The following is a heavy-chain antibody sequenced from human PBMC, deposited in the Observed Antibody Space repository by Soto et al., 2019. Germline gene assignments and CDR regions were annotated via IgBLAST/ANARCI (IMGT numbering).Heavy chain of an antibody. D-gene: IGHD3-22*01. CDR2: IWYDGSNK. Sequence: GGSLRISCASSEFTFSSHGMHWVRQAPGEVLEWVAVIWYDGSNKYYEDSVKGRFTISRDNSKNTLYLQMNSLRAEDTAVYYCARDGPDSSGYYHGRERLSEYFQHWGQGTLVTVSS. CDR1: EFTFSSHG. CDR3: ARDGPDSSGYYHGRERLSEYFQH. J-gene: IGHJ1*01. V-gene: IGHV3-33*01.